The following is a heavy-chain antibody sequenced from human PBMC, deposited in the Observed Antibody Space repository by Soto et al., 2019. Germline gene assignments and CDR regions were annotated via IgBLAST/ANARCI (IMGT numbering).Heavy chain of an antibody. Sequence: PGGSLRLSCAASGFTFSDYYMSWIRQAPGKGLEWVSYISSSGSTIYYADSVKGRFTISRDNAKNSLYLQMNSLRAEDTAVYYCARESFDFWSGRRFDYWGQGTRVTVSS. V-gene: IGHV3-11*01. CDR2: ISSSGSTI. CDR1: GFTFSDYY. CDR3: ARESFDFWSGRRFDY. D-gene: IGHD3-3*01. J-gene: IGHJ4*02.